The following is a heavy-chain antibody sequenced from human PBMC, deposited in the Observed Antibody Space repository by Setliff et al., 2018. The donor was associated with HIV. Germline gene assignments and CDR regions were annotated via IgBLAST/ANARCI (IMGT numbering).Heavy chain of an antibody. CDR3: ARFARDPTD. Sequence: ASETLSLTCTVSGASITSSYWTWIRQSPGRGLEYLGYIYYNGDSNYSPSLKSRLSMSLDASTSQFSLRLNSLTAADTAMYYCARFARDPTDWGRGILVTVSS. CDR2: IYYNGDS. V-gene: IGHV4-59*08. CDR1: GASITSSY. J-gene: IGHJ4*02.